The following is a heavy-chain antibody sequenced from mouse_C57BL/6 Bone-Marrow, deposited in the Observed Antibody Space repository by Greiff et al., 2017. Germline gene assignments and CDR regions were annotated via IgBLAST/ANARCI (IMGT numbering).Heavy chain of an antibody. CDR3: ARSPYDYGSSWYFDV. V-gene: IGHV1-55*01. CDR1: GYTFTSYW. Sequence: VQPQQPGAELVKPGASVKMSCKASGYTFTSYWITWVQQRPGQGLEWIGDIYPGSGSTNYNEKFKSKATLTVDPSSSTAYMQLSSLTSEDSAVYDCARSPYDYGSSWYFDVWGTGTTVTVSS. J-gene: IGHJ1*03. D-gene: IGHD1-1*01. CDR2: IYPGSGST.